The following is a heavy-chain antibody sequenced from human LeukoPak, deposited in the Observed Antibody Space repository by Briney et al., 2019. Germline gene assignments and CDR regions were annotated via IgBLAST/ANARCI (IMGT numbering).Heavy chain of an antibody. CDR1: GFTFDDYA. CDR3: AKAYCSGGNCCLDY. D-gene: IGHD2-15*01. CDR2: ISWNSGSI. Sequence: GGSLRLSCAASGFTFDDYAMHWVRQAPGKGLEWVSGISWNSGSIDYADSVKGRFTISRDNAKNSLYLQMNSLRAEDTALYYCAKAYCSGGNCCLDYWGQGTLVTVSS. V-gene: IGHV3-9*01. J-gene: IGHJ4*02.